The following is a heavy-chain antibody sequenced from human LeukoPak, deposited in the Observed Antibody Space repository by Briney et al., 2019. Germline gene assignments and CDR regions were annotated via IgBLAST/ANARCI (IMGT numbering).Heavy chain of an antibody. V-gene: IGHV3-23*01. Sequence: GGSLRLSCAASGLTFSSYAMSWVRQAPGKGLEWVSGVSGNGGRTDYADSVKGRFTISRDNSKNSLFLQMNSLRAEDTAIYYCAKGVSGHYDILTGNDYWGQGTLVTVSS. D-gene: IGHD3-9*01. CDR1: GLTFSSYA. J-gene: IGHJ4*02. CDR3: AKGVSGHYDILTGNDY. CDR2: VSGNGGRT.